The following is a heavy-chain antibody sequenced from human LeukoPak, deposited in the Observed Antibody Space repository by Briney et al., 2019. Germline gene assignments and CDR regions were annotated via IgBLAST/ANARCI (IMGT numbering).Heavy chain of an antibody. V-gene: IGHV5-51*03. Sequence: GESLKISCKGSGYSFTSYWIGWVGQLPGRGLEWWGTIYPGDSDNIYSPSFQGQVTISADKSISTAYLQWSSLKASDTAMYYCARSSIGYYYYYYMDFWGKGTTVTVSS. D-gene: IGHD6-6*01. CDR3: ARSSIGYYYYYYMDF. CDR1: GYSFTSYW. CDR2: IYPGDSDN. J-gene: IGHJ6*03.